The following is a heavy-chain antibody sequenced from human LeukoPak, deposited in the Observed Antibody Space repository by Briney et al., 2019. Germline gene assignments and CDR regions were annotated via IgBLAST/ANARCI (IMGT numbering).Heavy chain of an antibody. CDR3: ARGRSDQRYSSGWSVIDY. J-gene: IGHJ4*02. CDR2: IFYSGST. Sequence: SETLSLTCTVSGGSISSSSYYWGWIRQPPGKGLEWIGTIFYSGSTYYNPSLKSRVTISVDTSKNQFSLKLSSVTAADTAVYYCARGRSDQRYSSGWSVIDYWGQGSLVTVSS. CDR1: GGSISSSSYY. V-gene: IGHV4-39*01. D-gene: IGHD6-19*01.